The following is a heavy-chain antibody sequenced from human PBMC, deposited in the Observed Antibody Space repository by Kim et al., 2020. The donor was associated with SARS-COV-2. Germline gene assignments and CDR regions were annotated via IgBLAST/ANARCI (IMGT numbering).Heavy chain of an antibody. CDR2: IRSKAYGGTT. V-gene: IGHV3-49*03. J-gene: IGHJ4*02. Sequence: GGSLRLSCTASGFTFGDYAMSWFRQAPGKGLEWVGFIRSKAYGGTTEYAASVKGRFTISRDDSKSIAYLQMNSLKTEDTAVYYCTRGRVSYYYDCSGYYYPLDYWGQGTLVTVSS. CDR3: TRGRVSYYYDCSGYYYPLDY. D-gene: IGHD3-22*01. CDR1: GFTFGDYA.